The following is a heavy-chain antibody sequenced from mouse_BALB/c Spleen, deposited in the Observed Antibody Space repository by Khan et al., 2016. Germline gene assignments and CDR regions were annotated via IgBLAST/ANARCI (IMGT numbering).Heavy chain of an antibody. D-gene: IGHD2-14*01. CDR2: INSNGGST. V-gene: IGHV5-6-3*01. J-gene: IGHJ4*01. Sequence: EVELVESGGGLVQPGGSLKLSCVVSGFSFSRYGMSWGRQTPDKRLELVAIINSNGGSTYYPDSVMGRFTISRDYAKNTLHLQMSSLKEEHTAMYYCAKAYRFDVEGYYAMDYWGQGTSVTVSS. CDR3: AKAYRFDVEGYYAMDY. CDR1: GFSFSRYG.